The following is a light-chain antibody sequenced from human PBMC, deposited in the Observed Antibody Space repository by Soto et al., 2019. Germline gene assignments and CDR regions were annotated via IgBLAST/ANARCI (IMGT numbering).Light chain of an antibody. Sequence: DTQITQSPSIVSASVGDRVTITCRASQNIRNWLAWYQQKPGKAPKVLIYGASNLESGVPSRFSGSGSGTEFTLTISSLRPDDFATYYCQQYDGHFGQGTK. CDR2: GAS. V-gene: IGKV1-5*01. CDR1: QNIRNW. CDR3: QQYDGH. J-gene: IGKJ2*01.